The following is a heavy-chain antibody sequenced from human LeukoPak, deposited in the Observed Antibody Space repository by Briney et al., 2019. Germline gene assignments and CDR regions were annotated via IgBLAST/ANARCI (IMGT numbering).Heavy chain of an antibody. Sequence: GSSVEVSCKASGVTFSNYGFSWVRQAPGQGLEWMGRIIPFLDVTTYAQKFQDRVTISADKSTNTVYMEINSLKSEDTAVYFCASAAVIWYFDLWGRGSLVTVSS. D-gene: IGHD6-25*01. V-gene: IGHV1-69*04. J-gene: IGHJ2*01. CDR3: ASAAVIWYFDL. CDR1: GVTFSNYG. CDR2: IIPFLDVT.